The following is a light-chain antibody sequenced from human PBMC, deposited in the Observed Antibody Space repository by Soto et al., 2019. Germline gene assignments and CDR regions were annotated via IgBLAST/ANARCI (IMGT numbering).Light chain of an antibody. J-gene: IGLJ2*01. CDR2: RNN. Sequence: QTVVTQPPSASGTPEQRVTIPCSGSSSNIGSNYVYWYQQLPGTAPKLLIYRNNQRPSGVADRFSGSKSGTSASLAISGLRSEDEADYYCVAWDDSLSGPVFGGGIQRTVL. CDR3: VAWDDSLSGPV. V-gene: IGLV1-47*01. CDR1: SSNIGSNY.